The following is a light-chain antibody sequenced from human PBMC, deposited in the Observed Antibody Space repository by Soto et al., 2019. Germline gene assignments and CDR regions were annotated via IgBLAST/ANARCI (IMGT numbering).Light chain of an antibody. V-gene: IGKV3D-20*02. J-gene: IGKJ4*01. CDR3: QQRSNWPLT. CDR2: GGS. Sequence: DIVLTQSPGTLSLSPGERATLSCRASQSVSSNHLAWYQQKPGQAPRLLIYGGSSRATGIPARFSGSGSGTDFTLTISSLEPEDFAVYFCQQRSNWPLTFGGGTKVDIK. CDR1: QSVSSNH.